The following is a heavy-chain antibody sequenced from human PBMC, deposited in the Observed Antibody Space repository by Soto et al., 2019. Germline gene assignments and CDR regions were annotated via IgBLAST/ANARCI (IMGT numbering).Heavy chain of an antibody. CDR2: IDSSGNA. V-gene: IGHV4-61*01. CDR3: ARGGTSTRRAVAGYFHY. J-gene: IGHJ1*01. D-gene: IGHD1-7*01. CDR1: GGSVSGSSHY. Sequence: QVQLQESGPGLVKPSETLSLTCSVSGGSVSGSSHYWNWIRQTPGKGLEWIGYIDSSGNANYSPSLKRRVTISVDTSKTQFSLKLSSVTAADTALYYCARGGTSTRRAVAGYFHYWGQGTQVIVSS.